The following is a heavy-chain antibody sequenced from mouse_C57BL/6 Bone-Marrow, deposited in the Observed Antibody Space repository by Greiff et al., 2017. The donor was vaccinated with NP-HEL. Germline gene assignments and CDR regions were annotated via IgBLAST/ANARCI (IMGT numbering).Heavy chain of an antibody. CDR3: ARKYDYDKGEYYYAMDY. J-gene: IGHJ4*01. V-gene: IGHV2-9-1*01. CDR2: IWTGGGT. CDR1: GFSLTSYA. D-gene: IGHD2-4*01. Sequence: VHLVESGPGLVAPSQSLSITCTVSGFSLTSYAISWVRQPPGKGLEWLGVIWTGGGTNYNSALKSRLSISKDNYKSQVFLKMNSLQTDDTARYYCARKYDYDKGEYYYAMDYWGQGTSVTVSS.